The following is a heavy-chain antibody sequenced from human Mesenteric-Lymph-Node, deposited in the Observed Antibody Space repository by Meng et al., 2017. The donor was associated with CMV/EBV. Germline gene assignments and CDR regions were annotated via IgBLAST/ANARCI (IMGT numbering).Heavy chain of an antibody. J-gene: IGHJ6*02. CDR2: INHSGRS. CDR1: GGSFSGYF. CDR3: ARNPWYYGLDV. Sequence: SETLSLTCAVSGGSFSGYFWNWIRQAPGKGLEWIGEINHSGRSRYNPPLESRVTIAVDTSKNQFSLTMSSVTAADTAVYFCARNPWYYGLDVWGQGNTVTVSS. V-gene: IGHV4-34*01.